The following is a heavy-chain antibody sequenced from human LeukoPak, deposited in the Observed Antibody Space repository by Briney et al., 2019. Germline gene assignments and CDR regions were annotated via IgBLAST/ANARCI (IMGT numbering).Heavy chain of an antibody. CDR1: GGPFSGYY. D-gene: IGHD3-10*01. J-gene: IGHJ4*02. CDR3: ARVPYYYGSGSYIDY. Sequence: SETLSLTCAVYGGPFSGYYWSWIRQPPGKGLEWIGEINHSGSTNYNPSLKSRVTISVDTSKNQFSLKLSSVTAADTAVYYCARVPYYYGSGSYIDYWGQGTLVTVSS. CDR2: INHSGST. V-gene: IGHV4-34*01.